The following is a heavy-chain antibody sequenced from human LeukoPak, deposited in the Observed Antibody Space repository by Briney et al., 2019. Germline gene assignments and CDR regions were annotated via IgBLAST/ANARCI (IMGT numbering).Heavy chain of an antibody. CDR3: AGEMERRITA. CDR1: GFSLSMGYY. D-gene: IGHD1-1*01. V-gene: IGHV4-38-2*02. J-gene: IGHJ5*02. Sequence: SETLSLTCAVSGFSLSMGYYWVWIRQPAGQGLEWIGSIQPSGTTFYNSSLNSRVTMSIDAPKNQSSLRLSLVTAADTAVYFCAGEMERRITAWGQGTLVTVSS. CDR2: IQPSGTT.